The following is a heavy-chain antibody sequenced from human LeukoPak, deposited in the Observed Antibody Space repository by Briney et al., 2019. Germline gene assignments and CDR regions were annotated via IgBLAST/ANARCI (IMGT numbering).Heavy chain of an antibody. V-gene: IGHV3-30*18. J-gene: IGHJ4*02. CDR2: ISYDGSNK. D-gene: IGHD1-26*01. CDR3: AKDLGRYRNNFFDY. Sequence: GGSLRLSCAASGFTFSSYGMHWVRQAPGKGLEWVAVISYDGSNKYYADSVKGRFTISRDNSKNTLYLQMNSLRAEDTALYYCAKDLGRYRNNFFDYWGQGNLVTVSS. CDR1: GFTFSSYG.